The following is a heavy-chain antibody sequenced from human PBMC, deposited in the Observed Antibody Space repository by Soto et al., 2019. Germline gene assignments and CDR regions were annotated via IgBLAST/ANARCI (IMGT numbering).Heavy chain of an antibody. V-gene: IGHV4-59*01. CDR2: TFYSGST. CDR3: ARDKGRYDSGMDV. CDR1: GGSISSYH. D-gene: IGHD3-9*01. J-gene: IGHJ6*02. Sequence: SETLSLTCTVSGGSISSYHWSWIRQPPGKGLEWIGYTFYSGSTKYNPSLKSRATISVDRSKTHFSLNLSSVTAADTAVYYCARDKGRYDSGMDVWRQGTTVTVPS.